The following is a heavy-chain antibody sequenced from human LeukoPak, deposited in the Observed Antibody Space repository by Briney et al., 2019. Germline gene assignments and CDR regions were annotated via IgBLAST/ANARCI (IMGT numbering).Heavy chain of an antibody. CDR2: IKQDGSEK. D-gene: IGHD1-1*01. J-gene: IGHJ6*04. CDR1: GFTFSSYW. CDR3: ARDAATGTTYYYYGMDV. V-gene: IGHV3-7*03. Sequence: PGGSLRLSCAASGFTFSSYWMSWVRQAPGKGLEWVANIKQDGSEKYYVDSVKGRFTISRDSAKNSLYLQMNSLRAEDTAVYYCARDAATGTTYYYYGMDVWGKGTTVTVSS.